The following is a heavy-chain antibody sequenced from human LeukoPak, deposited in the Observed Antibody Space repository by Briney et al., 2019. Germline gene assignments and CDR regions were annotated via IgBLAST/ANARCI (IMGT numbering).Heavy chain of an antibody. Sequence: GASVKVSCKASGYTFTGYYMHWVRQAPGQGLEWMGWINPNSGGTNYAQKFQGRVTMTRDTSISAAYMELSRLRSDDTAVYYCARSPWRTNYYFDYWGQGTLVTVSS. V-gene: IGHV1-2*02. CDR1: GYTFTGYY. CDR3: ARSPWRTNYYFDY. CDR2: INPNSGGT. J-gene: IGHJ4*02. D-gene: IGHD1-1*01.